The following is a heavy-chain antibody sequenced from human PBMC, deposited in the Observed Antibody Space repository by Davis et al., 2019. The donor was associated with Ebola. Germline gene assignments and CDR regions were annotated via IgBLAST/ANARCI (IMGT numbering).Heavy chain of an antibody. D-gene: IGHD5-24*01. V-gene: IGHV1-69*13. CDR3: ARNGLEMGTNTGWFDP. Sequence: SVKVSCKASGGTFNSYTIFWVRQAPGQGLEWLGGILPIFGTAYYARRFQGRLTISADQSTDTTYMELSSLKPEDTAIYFCARNGLEMGTNTGWFDPWGQGTLVTVSS. CDR2: ILPIFGTA. J-gene: IGHJ5*02. CDR1: GGTFNSYT.